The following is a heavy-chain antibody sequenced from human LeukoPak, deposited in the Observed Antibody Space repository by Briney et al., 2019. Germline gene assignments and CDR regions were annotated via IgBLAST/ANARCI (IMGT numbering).Heavy chain of an antibody. CDR2: ISGSGGST. CDR1: GFTFSSYW. V-gene: IGHV3-23*01. J-gene: IGHJ4*02. D-gene: IGHD3-10*01. Sequence: GGSLRLSCAASGFTFSSYWMSWVRQAPGKGLEWVSAISGSGGSTYYADSVKGRFTISRDNSKNTLYLQMNSLRAEDTAVYYCAKSVPITMVRGVISCFDYWGQGTLVTVSS. CDR3: AKSVPITMVRGVISCFDY.